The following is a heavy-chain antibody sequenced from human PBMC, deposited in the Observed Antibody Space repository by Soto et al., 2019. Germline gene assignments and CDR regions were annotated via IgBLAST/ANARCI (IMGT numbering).Heavy chain of an antibody. V-gene: IGHV4-4*02. D-gene: IGHD3-10*01. J-gene: IGHJ6*02. CDR1: GGSISSSNW. CDR3: ARGKQRAMVRGVIMSRYYYGMDV. Sequence: PSETLSLTCAVSGGSISSSNWWSWVRQPPGKGLEWIGEINHSGSTNHNPSLKSRVTISVDTSKNQFSLKLSSVTAADTAVYYCARGKQRAMVRGVIMSRYYYGMDVWGQGTTVTVSS. CDR2: INHSGST.